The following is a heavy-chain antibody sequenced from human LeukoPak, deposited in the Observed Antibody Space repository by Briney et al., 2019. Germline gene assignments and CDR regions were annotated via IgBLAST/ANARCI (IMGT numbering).Heavy chain of an antibody. Sequence: PGGSLRLSCSASGFTFSSYWMSWVRQAPGKGLEWVASIKQDGRENYYVDSVKGRFTISRDNAENSLYLQMSSLRAEDTAVYYCARDSYGDANFDSWGQGTLVTVSS. CDR3: ARDSYGDANFDS. V-gene: IGHV3-7*03. CDR1: GFTFSSYW. J-gene: IGHJ4*02. D-gene: IGHD4-17*01. CDR2: IKQDGREN.